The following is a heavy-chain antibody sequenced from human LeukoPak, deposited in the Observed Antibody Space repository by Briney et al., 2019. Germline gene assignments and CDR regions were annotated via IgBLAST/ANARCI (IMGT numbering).Heavy chain of an antibody. V-gene: IGHV3-9*01. CDR3: ARLRVGYYYGMDV. D-gene: IGHD4-17*01. J-gene: IGHJ6*02. CDR2: ISWNSGTM. Sequence: PGGSLRLSCAASGFTFDDYAMHWVRQTPGKGLEWVSGISWNSGTMAYADSVRGRFTIFRDNARNSLYLQMNSLRAEDTAVYYCARLRVGYYYGMDVWGQGTTVTVSS. CDR1: GFTFDDYA.